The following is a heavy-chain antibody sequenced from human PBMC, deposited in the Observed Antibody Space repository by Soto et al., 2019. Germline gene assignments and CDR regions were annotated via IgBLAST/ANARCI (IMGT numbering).Heavy chain of an antibody. CDR3: AKGSGYSGYDPIDY. V-gene: IGHV3-23*01. D-gene: IGHD5-12*01. J-gene: IGHJ4*02. Sequence: PGGSLRLSCAASGFTFSSYAMSWVRQAPGKGLEWVSAISGSGGSTYYADSVRGRFTISRDNSKNTLYLQMNSLRAEDTAAYYCAKGSGYSGYDPIDYWGQGTLVTVSS. CDR2: ISGSGGST. CDR1: GFTFSSYA.